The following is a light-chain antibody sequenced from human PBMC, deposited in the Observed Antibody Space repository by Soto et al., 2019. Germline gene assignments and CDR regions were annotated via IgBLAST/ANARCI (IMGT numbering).Light chain of an antibody. J-gene: IGLJ3*02. CDR2: LNSDGSH. V-gene: IGLV4-69*01. CDR3: QTWGTGFLV. Sequence: QPVLTQSPSASASLGASVKLTCTLSSGHSSYAIAWHQQQPEKGPRYLMKLNSDGSHTKGDEIPDRFSGSSSGAERYLTISSLQSEDEADYYCQTWGTGFLVFGGGTKVTVL. CDR1: SGHSSYA.